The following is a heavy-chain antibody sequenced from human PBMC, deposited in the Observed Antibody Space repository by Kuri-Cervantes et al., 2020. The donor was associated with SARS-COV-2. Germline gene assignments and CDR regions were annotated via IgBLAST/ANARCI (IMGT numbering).Heavy chain of an antibody. CDR2: ISSSSSTI. J-gene: IGHJ4*02. CDR1: GFTFSSYS. Sequence: GGSLRLFCAASGFTFSSYSMNWVRQAPGKGLEWVSYISSSSSTIYYADSVKGRFTISRDNAKNSLYLQMNSLRAEDTAVYYCARDNIVVVPAADKSDFDYWGQGTLVTVSS. V-gene: IGHV3-48*01. D-gene: IGHD2-2*01. CDR3: ARDNIVVVPAADKSDFDY.